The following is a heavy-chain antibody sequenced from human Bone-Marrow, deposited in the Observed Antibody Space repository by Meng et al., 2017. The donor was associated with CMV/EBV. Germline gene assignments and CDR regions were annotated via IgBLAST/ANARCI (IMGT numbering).Heavy chain of an antibody. J-gene: IGHJ4*02. CDR1: GFTVSSNY. D-gene: IGHD3-3*01. CDR3: ARGLSIGIFGVVSPYDY. V-gene: IGHV3-66*02. Sequence: GESLKILCAASGFTVSSNYMSWVRQAPGKGLEWVSVIYSGGSTYYADSVKGRFTISRDNSKNTLYLQMNSLRAEDTAVYYCARGLSIGIFGVVSPYDYWGQGTLVTVSS. CDR2: IYSGGST.